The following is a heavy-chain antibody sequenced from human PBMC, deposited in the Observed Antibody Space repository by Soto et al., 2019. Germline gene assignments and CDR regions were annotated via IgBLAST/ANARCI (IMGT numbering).Heavy chain of an antibody. CDR2: IYYSGST. CDR1: GGSIKNYY. V-gene: IGHV4-59*01. CDR3: ARVGVTGWYYFDY. J-gene: IGHJ4*01. D-gene: IGHD3-9*01. Sequence: PXETLSLTCTVSGGSIKNYYGSWIRQSPGKGLEWIGHIYYSGSTNYNPSLKSQLTISVDTSKNQFSLRLSSVTAADTAIYYCARVGVTGWYYFDYWGQGTLVTVSS.